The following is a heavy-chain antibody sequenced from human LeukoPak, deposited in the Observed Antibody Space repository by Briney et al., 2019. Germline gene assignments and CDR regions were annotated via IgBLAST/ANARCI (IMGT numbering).Heavy chain of an antibody. CDR3: SRARYCSGGTCYPDY. CDR1: GYSFTTYW. CDR2: IYPGDSDT. Sequence: GESLKISCKGSGYSFTTYWIGWVRQMPGRGLEWMGIIYPGDSDTRYSPSFQGQVTISADKSISTAYLQWSSLKASDTAMYYCSRARYCSGGTCYPDYWGQGTLVTVSS. J-gene: IGHJ4*02. D-gene: IGHD2-15*01. V-gene: IGHV5-51*01.